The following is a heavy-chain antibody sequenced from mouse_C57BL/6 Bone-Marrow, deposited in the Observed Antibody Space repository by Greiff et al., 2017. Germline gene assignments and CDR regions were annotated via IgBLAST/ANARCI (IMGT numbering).Heavy chain of an antibody. D-gene: IGHD3-2*02. CDR1: GYTFTSYW. CDR2: IDPSDSYT. Sequence: LQQPGAELVMPGASVKLSCKASGYTFTSYWMHWVKQRPGQGLEWIGEIDPSDSYTNYNQKFKGKSTLTVDKSSSTAYMQLSSLTSEDSAVYYCAKTAQAWEFAYGGQGTLVTVSA. J-gene: IGHJ3*01. V-gene: IGHV1-69*01. CDR3: AKTAQAWEFAY.